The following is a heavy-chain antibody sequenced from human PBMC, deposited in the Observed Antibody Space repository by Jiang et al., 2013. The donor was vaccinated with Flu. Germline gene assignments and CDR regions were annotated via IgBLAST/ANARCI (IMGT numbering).Heavy chain of an antibody. V-gene: IGHV3-11*01. CDR3: ASGVDSSGYCLDY. Sequence: ISSSGSTIYYADSVKGRFTISRDNAKNSLYLQMNSLRAEDTAVYYCASGVDSSGYCLDYWGQGTLVTVSS. J-gene: IGHJ4*02. D-gene: IGHD3-22*01. CDR2: ISSSGSTI.